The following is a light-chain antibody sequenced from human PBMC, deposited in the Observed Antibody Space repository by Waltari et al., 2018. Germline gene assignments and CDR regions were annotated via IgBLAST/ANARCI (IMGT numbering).Light chain of an antibody. CDR2: EVS. J-gene: IGLJ3*02. CDR1: RSDVGSYNR. Sequence: QSALTQPPSVSGSPGQSVTISCTGTRSDVGSYNRVSWHRQPPGAAPKVLIYEVSNRPSGVPDPFSGSKSGNVASLTISGLQAEDEADYYCSSFTSSNTWVFGGGTKLTVL. CDR3: SSFTSSNTWV. V-gene: IGLV2-18*02.